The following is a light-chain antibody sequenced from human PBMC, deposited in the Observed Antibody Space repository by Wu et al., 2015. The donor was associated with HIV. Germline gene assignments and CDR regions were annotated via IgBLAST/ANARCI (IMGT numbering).Light chain of an antibody. CDR3: QQYGNSRGFT. CDR1: HSISRSY. J-gene: IGKJ2*01. Sequence: EVVLTQSPGTLSLSPGEGATLSCRASHSISRSYIAWYQQKPGQAPRLLIYGRSNRATGVPERFSGSGSGTDFTLTISRLEPEDFAVYYCQQYGNSRGFTFGQGTKLE. CDR2: GRS. V-gene: IGKV3-20*01.